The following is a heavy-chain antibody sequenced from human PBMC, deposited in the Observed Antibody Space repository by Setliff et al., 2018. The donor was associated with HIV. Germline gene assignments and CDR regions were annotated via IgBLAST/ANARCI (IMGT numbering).Heavy chain of an antibody. D-gene: IGHD3-9*01. J-gene: IGHJ4*02. CDR2: IHHSGTT. V-gene: IGHV4-38-2*01. Sequence: PSETLSLTCAVSGYSISSGYYWAWIRQSPGKGLDWIGSIHHSGTTYYNPSLKSRVTISVDTSMNRFSLTLTSVTAADTAVYYCAYCNHLTWLSFDYWGQGALVTVSS. CDR3: AYCNHLTWLSFDY. CDR1: GYSISSGYY.